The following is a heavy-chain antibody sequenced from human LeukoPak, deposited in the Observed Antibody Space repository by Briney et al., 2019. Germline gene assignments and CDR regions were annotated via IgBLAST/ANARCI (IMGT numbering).Heavy chain of an antibody. CDR2: IIPIFGTA. J-gene: IGHJ5*02. CDR3: ARVGYSYGYWFDP. D-gene: IGHD5-18*01. CDR1: GYTFTGYY. V-gene: IGHV1-69*06. Sequence: GASVKVSCKASGYTFTGYYMHWVRQAPGQGLEWMGGIIPIFGTANYAQKFQGRVTITADKSTSTAYMELSSLRSEDTAVYYCARVGYSYGYWFDPWGQGTLVTVSS.